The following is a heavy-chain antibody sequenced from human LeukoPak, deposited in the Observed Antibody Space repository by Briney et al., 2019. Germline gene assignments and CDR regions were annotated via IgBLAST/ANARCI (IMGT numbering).Heavy chain of an antibody. CDR1: GGTFSSYA. Sequence: ASVKVSCKASGGTFSSYAISWVRQAPGQGLEWMGGIIPIFGTANYAQKFQGRVTITTDESTSTAYMELSSLRSEDTAVYYCARDPIAAAGTPDDYWGKGTTVTVSS. J-gene: IGHJ6*04. V-gene: IGHV1-69*05. D-gene: IGHD6-13*01. CDR3: ARDPIAAAGTPDDY. CDR2: IIPIFGTA.